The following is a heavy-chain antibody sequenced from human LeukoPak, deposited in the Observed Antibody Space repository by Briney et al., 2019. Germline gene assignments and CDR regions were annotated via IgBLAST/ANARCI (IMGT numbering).Heavy chain of an antibody. Sequence: SETLSLTCAVYGGSFSGYYWSWIRQPPGKGLEWIGEINHSGSTNYNPSLKSRVTISVDTSKNQFSLKLSSVTPAHTAVYYCGRGRGGRGYNYGYVAYYYYYMDVWGKGTTVTVSS. CDR3: GRGRGGRGYNYGYVAYYYYYMDV. V-gene: IGHV4-34*01. J-gene: IGHJ6*03. CDR1: GGSFSGYY. CDR2: INHSGST. D-gene: IGHD5-18*01.